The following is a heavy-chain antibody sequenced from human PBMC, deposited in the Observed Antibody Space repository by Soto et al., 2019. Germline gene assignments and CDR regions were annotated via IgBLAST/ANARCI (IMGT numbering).Heavy chain of an antibody. V-gene: IGHV3-30*18. Sequence: PGGSLRLSCVASGFTFSTSDMHWVRQAPGQGLEWVAVVSYDERNIYYADSVKGRFSVSRGNSKNTLFLHMNSLRAEDTAVYFCAKLVDKSLDDYWGQGALVTVSS. CDR1: GFTFSTSD. CDR2: VSYDERNI. J-gene: IGHJ4*02. CDR3: AKLVDKSLDDY. D-gene: IGHD3-16*01.